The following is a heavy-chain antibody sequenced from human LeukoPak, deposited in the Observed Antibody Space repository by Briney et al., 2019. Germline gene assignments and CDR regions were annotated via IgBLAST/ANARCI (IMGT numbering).Heavy chain of an antibody. J-gene: IGHJ4*02. D-gene: IGHD2-15*01. V-gene: IGHV4-30-2*01. Sequence: PSQTLSLTCTVSSGSISSGGYSWSWIRQPPGKGLEWIGYIYYSGSTYYNPSLKSRVTISADTSKNQFSLKLSSVTAADTAVYYCATLGYCSGGSCYSDYWGQGTLVTVSS. CDR3: ATLGYCSGGSCYSDY. CDR2: IYYSGST. CDR1: SGSISSGGYS.